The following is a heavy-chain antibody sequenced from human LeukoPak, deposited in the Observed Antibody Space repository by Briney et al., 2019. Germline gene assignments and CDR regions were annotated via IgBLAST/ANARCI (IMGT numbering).Heavy chain of an antibody. Sequence: SETLSLTCTVSGYSISSGYYWGWIRQPPGKGLEWIGSIYHSGSTYYNPSLKSRVTISVDTSKNQFSLKLSSVTAADTAVYYCARFLNYEYYFDYWGQGTLVTVSS. CDR3: ARFLNYEYYFDY. CDR1: GYSISSGYY. J-gene: IGHJ4*02. V-gene: IGHV4-38-2*02. D-gene: IGHD1-7*01. CDR2: IYHSGST.